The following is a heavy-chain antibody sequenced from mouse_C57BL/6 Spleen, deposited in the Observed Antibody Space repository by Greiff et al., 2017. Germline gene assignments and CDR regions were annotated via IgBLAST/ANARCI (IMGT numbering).Heavy chain of an antibody. CDR3: ARSQTSYFDY. Sequence: VQLQQPGAELVKPGASVKLSCKASGYTFTSYWMQWVKQRPGQGLEWIGEIDPSDSYTNYNQKFKGKATLTVDTSSSTAYMQLSSLTSEDSAVYYCARSQTSYFDYWGQGTTLTVSS. V-gene: IGHV1-50*01. J-gene: IGHJ2*01. CDR2: IDPSDSYT. CDR1: GYTFTSYW. D-gene: IGHD2-13*01.